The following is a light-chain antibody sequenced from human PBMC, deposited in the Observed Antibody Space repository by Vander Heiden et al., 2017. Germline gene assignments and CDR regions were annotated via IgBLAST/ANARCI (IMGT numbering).Light chain of an antibody. V-gene: IGKV1-33*01. Sequence: IQMTPSPSSLSASVGDRVTITCQASHDITNFLNWYQQKPGKAPKLLIYDASNLETGVPSRFSGSGSGTDFTFTISSVQPEDIATYYCQQYDNVHTFGQGTKLEIK. CDR3: QQYDNVHT. CDR1: HDITNF. CDR2: DAS. J-gene: IGKJ2*01.